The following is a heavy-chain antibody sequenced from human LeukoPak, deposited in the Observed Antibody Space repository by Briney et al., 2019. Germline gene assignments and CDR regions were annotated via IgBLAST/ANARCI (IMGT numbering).Heavy chain of an antibody. CDR1: GFNFSSFV. J-gene: IGHJ4*02. V-gene: IGHV3-23*01. Sequence: PGGSLRLSCAGSGFNFSSFVMTWVRQAPGKGLVWVSSISASGRGTYYADSVKGRFTISRDNSKNTLYLQMNSLRAEDTAVYYCARCSSSSCYSNFDYWGQGTLVTVSS. CDR2: ISASGRGT. D-gene: IGHD2-2*01. CDR3: ARCSSSSCYSNFDY.